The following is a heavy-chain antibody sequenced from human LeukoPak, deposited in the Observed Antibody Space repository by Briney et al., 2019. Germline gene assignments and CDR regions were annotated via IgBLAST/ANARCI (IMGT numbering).Heavy chain of an antibody. D-gene: IGHD6-13*01. Sequence: PGGSLRLSRAASVFTFSSYAITWVRQAPGQGREWMGGIIPIFYTSNYAQKLQDRVTYTSDDSTSTAYMELSSLRSEDTAVYYCARLKRGIGAAGTSLRGWFDPWGQGTLVTVSS. J-gene: IGHJ5*02. CDR2: IIPIFYTS. V-gene: IGHV1-69*01. CDR1: VFTFSSYA. CDR3: ARLKRGIGAAGTSLRGWFDP.